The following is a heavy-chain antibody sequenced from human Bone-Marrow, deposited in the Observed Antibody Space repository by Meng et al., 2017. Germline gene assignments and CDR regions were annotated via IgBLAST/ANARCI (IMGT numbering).Heavy chain of an antibody. D-gene: IGHD3-22*01. J-gene: IGHJ4*02. CDR3: ARGDLGGYYDY. CDR2: INPNSVGT. Sequence: QVQLGQSGPKVKEPGASVNVSCKASGYTFTGYYMHWVRQAPGQGLEWMGRINPNSVGTNYAQKFQGRVTMTMDTSISTAYMELSRLRSDETAVYYCARGDLGGYYDYWGQGTLVTVSS. CDR1: GYTFTGYY. V-gene: IGHV1-2*06.